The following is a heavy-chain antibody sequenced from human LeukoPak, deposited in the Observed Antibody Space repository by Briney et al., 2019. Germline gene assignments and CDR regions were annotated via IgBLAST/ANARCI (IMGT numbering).Heavy chain of an antibody. Sequence: ASVKVSCKASGYTFTGYYMHWVRQAPGQGLEWMGIINPSGGSTSYAQKFQGRVTMTRDTSTSTVYMELSSLRSEDTAVYYCARDFYDILTGYYNTEFDNWFDPWGQGTLVTVSS. CDR2: INPSGGST. J-gene: IGHJ5*02. CDR3: ARDFYDILTGYYNTEFDNWFDP. V-gene: IGHV1-46*01. D-gene: IGHD3-9*01. CDR1: GYTFTGYY.